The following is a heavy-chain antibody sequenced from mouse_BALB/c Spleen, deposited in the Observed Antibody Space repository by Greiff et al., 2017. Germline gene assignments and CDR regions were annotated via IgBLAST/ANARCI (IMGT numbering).Heavy chain of an antibody. D-gene: IGHD2-1*01. CDR3: TRAYGNYAWFAY. J-gene: IGHJ3*01. Sequence: EVKVEESGGGLVQPGGSMKLSCVASGFTFSNYWMNWVRQSPEKGLEWVAEIRLKSNNYATHYAESVKGRFTISRDDSKSSVYLQMNNLRAEDTGIYYCTRAYGNYAWFAYWGQGTLVTVSA. CDR1: GFTFSNYW. CDR2: IRLKSNNYAT. V-gene: IGHV6-6*02.